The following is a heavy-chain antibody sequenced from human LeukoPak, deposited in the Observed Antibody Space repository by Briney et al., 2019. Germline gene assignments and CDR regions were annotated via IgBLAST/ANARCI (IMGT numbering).Heavy chain of an antibody. CDR2: INHSGST. Sequence: SETLSLTCAVYGGSFSGYYWSWIRQPPGKGLEWIGEINHSGSTNYNPSLESRVTISVDTSKNQFSLKLSSVTAADTAVYYCAIIAVAGLMRPDYWGQGTLVTVSS. V-gene: IGHV4-34*01. CDR1: GGSFSGYY. CDR3: AIIAVAGLMRPDY. D-gene: IGHD6-19*01. J-gene: IGHJ4*02.